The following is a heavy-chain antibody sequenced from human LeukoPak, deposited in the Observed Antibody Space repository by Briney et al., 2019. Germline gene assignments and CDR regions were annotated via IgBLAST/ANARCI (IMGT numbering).Heavy chain of an antibody. J-gene: IGHJ4*02. D-gene: IGHD3-22*01. Sequence: SETLSLTCTVSGGSISSYYWSWIRQPPGKGLEWIGYIYYSGGTNYNPSLKSRVTISVDTSKNQFSLKLSSVTAADTAVYYCARVHYYYDSSGYYTYYFDYWGQGTLVTVSS. CDR2: IYYSGGT. CDR3: ARVHYYYDSSGYYTYYFDY. V-gene: IGHV4-59*01. CDR1: GGSISSYY.